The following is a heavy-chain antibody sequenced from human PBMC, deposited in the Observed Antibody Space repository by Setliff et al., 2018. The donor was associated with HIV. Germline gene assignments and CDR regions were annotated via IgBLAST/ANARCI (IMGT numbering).Heavy chain of an antibody. CDR1: GASFSGYY. D-gene: IGHD3-22*01. CDR3: ARAPGAYYYDSSGYPIGIRFDY. Sequence: SETLSLTCAVYGASFSGYYWAWIRQSPGTGLEWIGEINHSGITNYNPTLKSRVTISTDTSKNQFSLRLNSVTAAYTAVYYCARAPGAYYYDSSGYPIGIRFDYWGQGTLVTVSS. V-gene: IGHV4-34*01. J-gene: IGHJ4*02. CDR2: INHSGIT.